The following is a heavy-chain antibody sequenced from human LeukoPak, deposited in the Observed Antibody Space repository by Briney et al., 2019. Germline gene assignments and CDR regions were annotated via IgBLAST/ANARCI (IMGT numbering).Heavy chain of an antibody. CDR2: IKPDGSEK. CDR3: ATDRFYNTFDY. J-gene: IGHJ4*02. CDR1: AITFSNSW. D-gene: IGHD3-10*01. Sequence: GGSLRLSCAASAITFSNSWMNGVRQAPGEGLEWVATIKPDGSEKWYVNSVKGRFTISRDNAKNSLYLQMDSLRVDDTAVYYCATDRFYNTFDYWGQGTLVTVSS. V-gene: IGHV3-7*01.